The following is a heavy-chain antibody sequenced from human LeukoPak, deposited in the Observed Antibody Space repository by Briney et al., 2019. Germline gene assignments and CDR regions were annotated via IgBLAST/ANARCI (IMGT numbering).Heavy chain of an antibody. CDR1: GFTFSSYS. V-gene: IGHV3-48*01. J-gene: IGHJ4*02. D-gene: IGHD6-13*01. Sequence: GGSLRLSCAASGFTFSSYSMNWVRQAPGKGLEWVSYISSSSSTIYYADSVKGRFTISRDNAKNSLYLQMNSLRAEDTAVYYCARMGSWYLDYFDYWGQGTLVTVSS. CDR2: ISSSSSTI. CDR3: ARMGSWYLDYFDY.